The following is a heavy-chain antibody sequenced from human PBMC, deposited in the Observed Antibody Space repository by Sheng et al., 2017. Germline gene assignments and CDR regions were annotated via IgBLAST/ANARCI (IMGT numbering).Heavy chain of an antibody. D-gene: IGHD6-19*01. V-gene: IGHV3-48*03. CDR3: ARPHAPSYPGYSSPLIY. J-gene: IGHJ4*02. Sequence: EVQLVESGGGSAQPGGSLRLSCVVSGFNFRTYEVNWIRQAPGKGLECVSYISSSGDSIYYADSVKGRFTISRDNARNSLDLEMNSLRVEDTAVYYCARPHAPSYPGYSSPLIYWGQGVLVSVSP. CDR2: ISSSGDSI. CDR1: GFNFRTYE.